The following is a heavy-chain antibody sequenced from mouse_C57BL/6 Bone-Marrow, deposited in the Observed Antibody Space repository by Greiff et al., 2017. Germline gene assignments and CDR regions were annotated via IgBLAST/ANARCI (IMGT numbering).Heavy chain of an antibody. J-gene: IGHJ4*01. CDR1: GYTFTSYW. D-gene: IGHD1-1*01. CDR2: IYTSDSET. V-gene: IGHV1-61*01. CDR3: ARRGFYYRSSYDAMDY. Sequence: QVQLQQPGAELVRPGSSVKLSCKASGYTFTSYWMDWVKQRPGQGLEWIGNIYTSDSETHYNQKFKDKATLTVDKSSRTAYMQLSSLTSEDSAVYYCARRGFYYRSSYDAMDYWCQGTSVPVSS.